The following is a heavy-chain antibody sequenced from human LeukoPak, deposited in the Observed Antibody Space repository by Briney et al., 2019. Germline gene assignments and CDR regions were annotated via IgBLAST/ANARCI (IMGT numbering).Heavy chain of an antibody. CDR2: LYSGGNT. CDR3: AKRGQTHCGGESNFDY. D-gene: IGHD2-21*01. CDR1: GVTVSSHY. V-gene: IGHV3-66*01. J-gene: IGHJ4*02. Sequence: GGSLRLSCAASGVTVSSHYMNWVRQAPGKGLEWVSILYSGGNTYYADSVKGRFTISRDNSKNTLYLQMNSLRAEDTAVYYCAKRGQTHCGGESNFDYWGQGTLVTVSS.